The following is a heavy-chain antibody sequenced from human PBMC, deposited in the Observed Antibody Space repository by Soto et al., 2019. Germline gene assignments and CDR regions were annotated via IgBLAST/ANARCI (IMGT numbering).Heavy chain of an antibody. CDR3: ARMNQLAPKRNAFDI. Sequence: PSETLSLTCTVSGGSISSYFWTWIRQSPGKGLQWIGYIHYSGNTNYNPSLKSRVTMSVDTSKNQFSLRLTSVTAADTAVYYCARMNQLAPKRNAFDIWGQGKMVTVSS. J-gene: IGHJ3*02. CDR2: IHYSGNT. D-gene: IGHD1-1*01. CDR1: GGSISSYF. V-gene: IGHV4-59*01.